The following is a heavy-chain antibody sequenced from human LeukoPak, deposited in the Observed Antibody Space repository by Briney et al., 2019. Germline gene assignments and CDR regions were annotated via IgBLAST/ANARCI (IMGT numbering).Heavy chain of an antibody. CDR2: ISGSGGST. J-gene: IGHJ4*02. Sequence: PGGSLRLSCAASGFTFSSYAMSWVRQAPGKGLEWVSAISGSGGSTYYADSVKGRFTISRDNSKNTLYLQMNSLRAEDTAVYYCAKCPLYDSSSSWGYYFDYWGQGTLVTVSS. CDR3: AKCPLYDSSSSWGYYFDY. CDR1: GFTFSSYA. D-gene: IGHD3-22*01. V-gene: IGHV3-23*01.